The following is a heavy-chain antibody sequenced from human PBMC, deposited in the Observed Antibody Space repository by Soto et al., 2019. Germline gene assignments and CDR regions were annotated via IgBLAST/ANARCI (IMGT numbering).Heavy chain of an antibody. J-gene: IGHJ5*02. CDR1: GYTFTRNS. V-gene: IGHV1-3*01. CDR3: ARDIYGDYSRWFHP. CDR2: INAGNGNT. Sequence: QVHLVQSGAEVKKPGASVKVSCKASGYTFTRNSMHWVRQAPGQRLEWMGWINAGNGNTKYSQKFQDRVTITRDTSANTAYMELSSLRSEDTAVYYCARDIYGDYSRWFHPWGQGTLVTVSS. D-gene: IGHD4-17*01.